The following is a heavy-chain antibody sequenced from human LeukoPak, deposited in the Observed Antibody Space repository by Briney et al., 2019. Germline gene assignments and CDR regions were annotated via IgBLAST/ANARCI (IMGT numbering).Heavy chain of an antibody. J-gene: IGHJ4*02. CDR1: GYTFTTFP. V-gene: IGHV1-3*04. CDR2: IHTGNGDT. CDR3: ARDAAGLLDY. D-gene: IGHD6-25*01. Sequence: GASVTVSFTASGYTFTTFPIHWVRQAPGHAPEWVGWIHTGNGDTKYSQAFQGRVTTARDTPATTAYMELSSLRSEDTAMYYCARDAAGLLDYWGQGTLVTVSS.